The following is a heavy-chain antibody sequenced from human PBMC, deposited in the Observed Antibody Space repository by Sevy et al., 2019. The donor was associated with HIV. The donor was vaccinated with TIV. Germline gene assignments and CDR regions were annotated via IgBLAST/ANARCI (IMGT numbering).Heavy chain of an antibody. V-gene: IGHV3-30*04. CDR1: GFTFSSYA. CDR2: ISYDGSNK. D-gene: IGHD6-19*01. Sequence: GGSLRLSCAASGFTFSSYAMHWVRQAPGKGLEWVSAISYDGSNKYYADSVKGRFTISRDNSKNTLYLQMNSLRPEDTAVYYCARDLGQEQWLVRVNWLDPWGQGTLVTVSS. J-gene: IGHJ5*02. CDR3: ARDLGQEQWLVRVNWLDP.